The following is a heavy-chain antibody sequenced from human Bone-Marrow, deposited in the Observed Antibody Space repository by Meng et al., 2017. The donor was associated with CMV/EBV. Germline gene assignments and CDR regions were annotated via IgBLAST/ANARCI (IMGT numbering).Heavy chain of an antibody. CDR2: IKEDGSEK. CDR3: AKMDSDPYYYYGMDV. V-gene: IGHV3-7*03. D-gene: IGHD2-2*03. J-gene: IGHJ6*02. Sequence: GESLKISCAASGFTFSSYWMKWVRQAPGKGLEWVANIKEDGSEKYYVDSVKGRFTISRDNAKNSLYLQMNSLRAEDTALYYCAKMDSDPYYYYGMDVWGQGTTVTVSS. CDR1: GFTFSSYW.